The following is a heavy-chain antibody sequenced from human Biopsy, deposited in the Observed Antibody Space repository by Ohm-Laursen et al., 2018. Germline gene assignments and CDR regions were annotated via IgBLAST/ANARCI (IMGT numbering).Heavy chain of an antibody. CDR1: GFVVTNKD. Sequence: GSLRLSCAASGFVVTNKDMTWVRQAPGKGLEWVSLVDDTSTTYYADSVQGRFTISRDNSKNTLYLQMQSLRAEDTAVYYCAKVAGGYITSLNYSYYYGMDAWGQGTTVTVSS. D-gene: IGHD3-22*01. CDR2: VDDTSTT. V-gene: IGHV3-53*01. J-gene: IGHJ6*02. CDR3: AKVAGGYITSLNYSYYYGMDA.